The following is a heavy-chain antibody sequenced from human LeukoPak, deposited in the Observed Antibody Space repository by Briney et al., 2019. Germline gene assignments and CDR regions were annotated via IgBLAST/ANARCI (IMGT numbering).Heavy chain of an antibody. V-gene: IGHV1-2*06. Sequence: ASVKVSCKASGYTFTGYYMHWVRQAPGQGLEWMGRINPNSGGTNYAQKFQGRVTMTRDTSISTAYMELSRLRSDDTAVYYCAKLGFSEWFLEFWGQGALVTVSS. CDR2: INPNSGGT. J-gene: IGHJ4*02. CDR1: GYTFTGYY. CDR3: AKLGFSEWFLEF. D-gene: IGHD3-3*01.